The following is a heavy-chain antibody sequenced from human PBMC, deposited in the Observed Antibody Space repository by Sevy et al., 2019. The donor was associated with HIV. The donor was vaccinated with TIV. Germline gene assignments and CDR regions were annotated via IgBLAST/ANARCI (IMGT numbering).Heavy chain of an antibody. J-gene: IGHJ5*02. Sequence: ASVKVSCKASGYTFTGYYMHWVRQAPGQGLEWMGRINPNSGGTNYAQKFQGRVTMTRDTSISTAYMELSRLRSDDTAVYYCARAVLRGASGTTIGWFAPWGQGTLVTASS. V-gene: IGHV1-2*06. CDR3: ARAVLRGASGTTIGWFAP. D-gene: IGHD1-1*01. CDR2: INPNSGGT. CDR1: GYTFTGYY.